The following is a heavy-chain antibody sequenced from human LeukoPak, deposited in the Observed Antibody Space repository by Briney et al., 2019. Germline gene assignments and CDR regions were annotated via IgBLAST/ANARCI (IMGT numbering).Heavy chain of an antibody. CDR2: LYTGGGT. Sequence: GGSLRLSCAASGFSVRTTYMSWVRQAPGKGLEWVSVLYTGGGTDHADSVKGRFTISRDNAKNTVYLQMDSLRVEDTAVYYCARDSYGSGDYWGQGTLVTVSS. J-gene: IGHJ4*02. CDR3: ARDSYGSGDY. CDR1: GFSVRTTY. D-gene: IGHD3-10*01. V-gene: IGHV3-53*01.